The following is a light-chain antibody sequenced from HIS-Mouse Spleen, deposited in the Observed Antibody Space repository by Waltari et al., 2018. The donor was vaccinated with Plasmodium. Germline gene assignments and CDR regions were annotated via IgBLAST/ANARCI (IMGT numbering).Light chain of an antibody. CDR1: ALPNKS. CDR3: YSTDSSGNHRV. J-gene: IGLJ3*02. Sequence: SYELTQPPSVSVSPGQTARITCSGDALPNKSAYWYQHKSGQAPVLVIYEDSKRPSGIPERFSGSSSGTMATLTISGAQVEDEADYYCYSTDSSGNHRVFGGGTKLTVL. V-gene: IGLV3-10*01. CDR2: EDS.